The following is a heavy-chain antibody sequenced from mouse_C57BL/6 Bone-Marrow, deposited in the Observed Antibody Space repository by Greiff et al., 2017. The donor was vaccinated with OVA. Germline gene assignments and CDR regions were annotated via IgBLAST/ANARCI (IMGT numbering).Heavy chain of an antibody. J-gene: IGHJ4*01. CDR3: ARSGMGLRQYYAMDY. Sequence: EVHLVESGPGLAKPSQTLSLTCSVTGYSITSDYWNWLRKFPGNKLEYMGYISYSGSTYYNPSLKSRISITRDTSKNQYYLQLNSVTTEDTATNYCARSGMGLRQYYAMDYWGQGTSVTVSS. CDR2: ISYSGST. CDR1: GYSITSDY. D-gene: IGHD2-4*01. V-gene: IGHV3-8*01.